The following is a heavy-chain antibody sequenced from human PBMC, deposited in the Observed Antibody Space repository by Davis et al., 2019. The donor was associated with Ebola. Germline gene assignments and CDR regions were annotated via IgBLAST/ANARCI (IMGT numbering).Heavy chain of an antibody. J-gene: IGHJ4*02. D-gene: IGHD2-15*01. CDR1: GYTFTGYY. CDR2: INPNSGGT. Sequence: ASVKVSCKASGYTFTGYYIHWVRQAPGQGLEWMGWINPNSGGTNYAQKFQGRVTMTRDTSISTAYMELSRLTSDDTAVYYRARDRCSGGSCLDYWGQGTLVTVSS. CDR3: ARDRCSGGSCLDY. V-gene: IGHV1-2*02.